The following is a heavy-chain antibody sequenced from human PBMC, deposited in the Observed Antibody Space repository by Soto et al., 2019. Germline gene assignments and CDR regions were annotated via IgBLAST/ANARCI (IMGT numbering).Heavy chain of an antibody. J-gene: IGHJ5*02. V-gene: IGHV3-13*01. CDR3: ARGPVSGGSWWWFDP. Sequence: ESGGGLVQPGGSLRLSYAASGFTFSSSDMHWVRQAPGKSLEWVSAIGTAGDTYYPGSVKGRFTISRENAKNSLYLQMNSLRAGDTAVYYWARGPVSGGSWWWFDPWGQGTLVTVSS. D-gene: IGHD2-15*01. CDR2: IGTAGDT. CDR1: GFTFSSSD.